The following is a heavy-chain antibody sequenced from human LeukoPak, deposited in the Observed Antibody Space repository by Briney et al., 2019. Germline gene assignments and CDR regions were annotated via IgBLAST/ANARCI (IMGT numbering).Heavy chain of an antibody. CDR1: GFTVSSNY. V-gene: IGHV3-66*01. D-gene: IGHD3-9*01. J-gene: IGHJ4*02. CDR2: IYSGGST. CDR3: ARAGVLRYLGD. Sequence: GGSLRLSCAASGFTVSSNYVSWVRQPPGKGLEWVSVIYSGGSTYYADSVKGRFTISRDNSKNTVYLQMNSLRAEDTAIYYCARAGVLRYLGDWGQGTLVTVSS.